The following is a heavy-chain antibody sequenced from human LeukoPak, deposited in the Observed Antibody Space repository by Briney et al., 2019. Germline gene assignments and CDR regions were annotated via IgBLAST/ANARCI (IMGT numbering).Heavy chain of an antibody. V-gene: IGHV3-48*01. CDR2: ISSSSRTI. D-gene: IGHD3-16*01. J-gene: IGHJ5*02. Sequence: GGSLRLSCAASGFTFSIYSMNWVRQAPGKGLEWVSYISSSSRTIYYADSVKGRFTISRDNAKNSLYLQMNSLRAEDTAVYYCARAFMIASETPFDPWGQGTLVTVSS. CDR3: ARAFMIASETPFDP. CDR1: GFTFSIYS.